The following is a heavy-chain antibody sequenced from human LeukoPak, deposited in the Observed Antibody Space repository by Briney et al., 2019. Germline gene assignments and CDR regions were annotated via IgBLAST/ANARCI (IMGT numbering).Heavy chain of an antibody. J-gene: IGHJ5*02. CDR2: VHPNGGNT. CDR3: ARGPRNDP. CDR1: GYPFTTWE. Sequence: ASVTVSCKTSGYPFTTWEINWVQQPAGQGLEWMGWVHPNGGNTAYAQKFQGRVTMTRDTSISTAYMELSGLTSDDTAVYFCARGPRNDPWGQGTLVTVSS. V-gene: IGHV1-8*01. D-gene: IGHD1-14*01.